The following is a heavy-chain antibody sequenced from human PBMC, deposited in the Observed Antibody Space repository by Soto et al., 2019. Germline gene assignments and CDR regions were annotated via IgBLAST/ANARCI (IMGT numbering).Heavy chain of an antibody. CDR3: ARESGGATATLDYYYFYMDV. V-gene: IGHV1-2*06. CDR1: GYTFSDYY. J-gene: IGHJ6*03. Sequence: QVQLEQSGAEVKKPGASVTVSCKASGYTFSDYYLHWVRQAPGQGPEWMGRINPNSGDTKFAQKFQGRVTMTRDTSVRTAFMELNWLKPDDTAVYYCARESGGATATLDYYYFYMDVWGQGTTVTVSS. D-gene: IGHD5-12*01. CDR2: INPNSGDT.